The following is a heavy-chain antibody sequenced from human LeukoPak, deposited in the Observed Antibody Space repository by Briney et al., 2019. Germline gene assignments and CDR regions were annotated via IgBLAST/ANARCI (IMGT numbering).Heavy chain of an antibody. CDR3: AREDYYDSSGYYQDY. V-gene: IGHV4-4*08. CDR2: IYHSGST. D-gene: IGHD3-22*01. CDR1: GGSISSYY. Sequence: SETLSLTCTVSGGSISSYYWSWIRQPPGKGLEWIGSIYHSGSTYYNPSLKSRVTISVDTSKNQFSLKLSSVTAADTAVYYCAREDYYDSSGYYQDYWGQGTLVTVSS. J-gene: IGHJ4*02.